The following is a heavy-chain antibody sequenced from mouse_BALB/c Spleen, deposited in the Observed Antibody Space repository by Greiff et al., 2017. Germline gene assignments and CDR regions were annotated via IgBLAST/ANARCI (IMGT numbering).Heavy chain of an antibody. CDR1: GYTFTSYT. D-gene: IGHD3-3*01. J-gene: IGHJ1*01. V-gene: IGHV1-4*01. CDR3: ARGGTGWYFDV. CDR2: INPSSGYT. Sequence: VQRVESGAELARPGASVKMSCKASGYTFTSYTMHWVKQRPGQGLEWIGYINPSSGYTNYNQKFKDKATLTADKSSSTAYMQLSSLTSEDSAVYYCARGGTGWYFDVWGAGTTVTVSS.